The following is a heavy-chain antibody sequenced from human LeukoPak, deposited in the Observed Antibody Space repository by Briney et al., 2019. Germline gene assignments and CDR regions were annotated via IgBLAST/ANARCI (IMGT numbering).Heavy chain of an antibody. CDR3: ARDSHDY. CDR1: GYTFTDYY. Sequence: ASVKVSCKASGYTFTDYYIHWVRQAPGQGLEWMGWINTNTGNPTYAQGFTGRFVFSLDISVSTAYLQISSLKAEDTAVCYCARDSHDYWGQGTLVTVSS. CDR2: INTNTGNP. J-gene: IGHJ4*02. V-gene: IGHV7-4-1*02.